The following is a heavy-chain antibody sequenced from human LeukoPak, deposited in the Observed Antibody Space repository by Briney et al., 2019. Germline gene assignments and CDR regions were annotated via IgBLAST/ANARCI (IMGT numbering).Heavy chain of an antibody. CDR2: IYTSGST. V-gene: IGHV4-4*07. CDR1: GGSISSYY. D-gene: IGHD6-19*01. Sequence: SETLSLTCTVSGGSISSYYWSWIRQPAGKGLEWIGGIYTSGSTNYNPSLKSRVTMSVDTSKNQFSLKLSSVTAADTAVYYCARAGSSGWSRGPFDYWGQGTLVTVSS. J-gene: IGHJ4*02. CDR3: ARAGSSGWSRGPFDY.